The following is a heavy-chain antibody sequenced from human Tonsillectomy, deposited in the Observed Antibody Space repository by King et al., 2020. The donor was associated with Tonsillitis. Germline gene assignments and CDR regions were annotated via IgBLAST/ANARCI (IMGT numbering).Heavy chain of an antibody. CDR1: GFTFNSYS. D-gene: IGHD6-6*01. J-gene: IGHJ4*02. CDR3: ARDFNRIAARPNKFDY. CDR2: TAYDGSNK. V-gene: IGHV3-30*04. Sequence: HVQLVESGGGVVQPGRSLRLSCVASGFTFNSYSMNWVRQAPGKGQEWVAVTAYDGSNKYYADSVKGRFTISRDNSKNTLYLQMNSLRGEDTAVYYCARDFNRIAARPNKFDYWGQGTLVTVSS.